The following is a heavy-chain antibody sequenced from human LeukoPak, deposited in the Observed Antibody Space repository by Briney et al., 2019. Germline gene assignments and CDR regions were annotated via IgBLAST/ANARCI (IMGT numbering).Heavy chain of an antibody. CDR3: ARGVTGGNGKIDY. D-gene: IGHD7-27*01. Sequence: GGSLRLSCAASGLSFSSHWMHWVRQVPGKGFVWVSRINALGSTTNYADSVKGRFTISRDNTKNTLYLQMNSLRDEDTAVYYCARGVTGGNGKIDYWGQGTLVTVSS. J-gene: IGHJ4*02. CDR2: INALGSTT. V-gene: IGHV3-74*01. CDR1: GLSFSSHW.